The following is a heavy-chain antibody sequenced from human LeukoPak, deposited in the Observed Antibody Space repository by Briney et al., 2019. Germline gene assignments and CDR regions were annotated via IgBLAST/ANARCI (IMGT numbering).Heavy chain of an antibody. V-gene: IGHV4-4*07. CDR3: AREGSMTARPFVSIDY. Sequence: SETLSLTCTVSGGSISTYYWSWIRQPAGKRLEWIGRIHTSGNTDYNPSLKSRVTMSVDTSKNRFSLKLSSVTAADTAVYYCAREGSMTARPFVSIDYWGQGTLVTISS. J-gene: IGHJ4*02. D-gene: IGHD6-6*01. CDR2: IHTSGNT. CDR1: GGSISTYY.